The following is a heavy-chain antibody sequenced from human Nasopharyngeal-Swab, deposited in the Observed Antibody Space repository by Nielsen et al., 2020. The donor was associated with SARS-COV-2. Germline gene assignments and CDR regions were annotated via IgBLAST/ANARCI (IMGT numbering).Heavy chain of an antibody. Sequence: ASVKVSCKASGYTFISYDINWVRQATGQGLEWMGWMNPNSGNTGYAQKFQGRVTITRNTSISTAYMELSSLRSEDTAVYYCARVYCSSTSCFYGMDVWGQGTTVTVSS. V-gene: IGHV1-8*03. J-gene: IGHJ6*02. CDR3: ARVYCSSTSCFYGMDV. CDR1: GYTFISYD. CDR2: MNPNSGNT. D-gene: IGHD2-2*01.